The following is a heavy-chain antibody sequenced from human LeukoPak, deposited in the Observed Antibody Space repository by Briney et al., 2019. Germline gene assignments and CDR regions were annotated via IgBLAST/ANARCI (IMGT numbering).Heavy chain of an antibody. CDR2: IYYSGST. J-gene: IGHJ3*02. CDR3: ARETEFGASDI. D-gene: IGHD1-14*01. Sequence: SETLSLTCTVSGGSISSYYWSWIRQPPGKGLEWIGYIYYSGSTNYNPSLKSRVTISVDTSKNQFSLKLSSVTAADTAVYYCARETEFGASDIWGQGTMVTVSS. CDR1: GGSISSYY. V-gene: IGHV4-59*01.